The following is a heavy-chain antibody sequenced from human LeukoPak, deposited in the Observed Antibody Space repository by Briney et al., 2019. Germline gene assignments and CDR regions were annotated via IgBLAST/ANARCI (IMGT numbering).Heavy chain of an antibody. V-gene: IGHV3-30*02. Sequence: GGSLRLSCAASGFTFSSYAMHWVRQAPGKGLEWLAFIRYDGSNKYYADSVKGRFTISRDNSKNTLYLQMNSLKAEDTAVYYCAKGPNYNILTGWRKTYNGFDIWGQGTMVTVSS. CDR2: IRYDGSNK. CDR3: AKGPNYNILTGWRKTYNGFDI. CDR1: GFTFSSYA. J-gene: IGHJ3*02. D-gene: IGHD3-9*01.